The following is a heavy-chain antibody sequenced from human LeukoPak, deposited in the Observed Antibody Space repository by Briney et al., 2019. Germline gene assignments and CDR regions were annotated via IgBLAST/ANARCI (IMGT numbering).Heavy chain of an antibody. J-gene: IGHJ4*02. CDR3: TRGNILSGYCFDF. CDR2: IHYTGAT. V-gene: IGHV4-34*01. CDR1: GGSIRGYY. D-gene: IGHD3-9*01. Sequence: KPSETLSLTCAVYGGSIRGYYWSWIRQPPGKRLEWVGEIHYTGATSYTPSLKSRATTSIETSQNQVSLKLGSATAADTAVYYCTRGNILSGYCFDFWGQGALVTVSS.